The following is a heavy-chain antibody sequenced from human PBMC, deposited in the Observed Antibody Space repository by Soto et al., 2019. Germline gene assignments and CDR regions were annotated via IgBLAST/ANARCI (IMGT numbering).Heavy chain of an antibody. CDR3: AKDPRLELRVVDS. CDR1: GYNFGSYA. J-gene: IGHJ4*02. D-gene: IGHD1-7*01. V-gene: IGHV3-23*01. Sequence: DVHLLESGGGLVQPGGSLRLSCVASGYNFGSYAMMWVRQAPEQGLEWISTIGGGGIGSYYADSVKGRFTISRDNSKNTLYLQKNSLRAADTGGYYFAKDPRLELRVVDSCCQGAQVTIS. CDR2: IGGGGIGS.